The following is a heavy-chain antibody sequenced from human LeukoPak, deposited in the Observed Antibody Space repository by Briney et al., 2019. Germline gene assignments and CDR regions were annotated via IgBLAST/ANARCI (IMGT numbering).Heavy chain of an antibody. Sequence: PGGSLRLSCAASGFTFNSYAMNWVRQAPGKGLEWVSTISGSGGSTYYADSVKGRFIISRDNSKNTLYLQMNSLRAEDTAVYYCAKAIYPRGVDYWGQGTLVTVSS. D-gene: IGHD2-2*02. V-gene: IGHV3-23*01. CDR2: ISGSGGST. CDR1: GFTFNSYA. CDR3: AKAIYPRGVDY. J-gene: IGHJ4*02.